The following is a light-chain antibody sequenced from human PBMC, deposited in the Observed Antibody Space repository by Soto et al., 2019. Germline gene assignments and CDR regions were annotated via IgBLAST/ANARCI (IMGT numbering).Light chain of an antibody. V-gene: IGLV2-8*01. J-gene: IGLJ2*01. CDR1: SSDVGGYNY. CDR2: EVT. CDR3: RSYAGSNKFVI. Sequence: QSALTQPPSASGSPGQSVTISCTGTSSDVGGYNYVSWYQQHSGKAPKLMIYEVTKRPFGVPDRFSGSRSGITASLTVSGLQAEYEADYYCRSYAGSNKFVIFGGGTKLTVL.